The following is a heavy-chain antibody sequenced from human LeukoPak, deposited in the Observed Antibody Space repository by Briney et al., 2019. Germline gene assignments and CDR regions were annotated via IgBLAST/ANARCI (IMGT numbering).Heavy chain of an antibody. J-gene: IGHJ6*03. CDR1: GGTFSNYA. CDR3: ARDRYYDILGQDYMDV. Sequence: SVKVSCKASGGTFSNYAISWVRQAPGQGLEWMGGIIPIFGTANYAQKFQGRVTITADESTSTAYMELSSLRSEDTALYYCARDRYYDILGQDYMDVWGKGTTVTVSS. CDR2: IIPIFGTA. D-gene: IGHD3-9*01. V-gene: IGHV1-69*13.